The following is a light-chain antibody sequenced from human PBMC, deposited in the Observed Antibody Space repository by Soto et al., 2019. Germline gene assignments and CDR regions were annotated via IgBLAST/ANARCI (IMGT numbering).Light chain of an antibody. CDR2: HTS. V-gene: IGKV3-15*01. CDR3: QHYNKWPLP. J-gene: IGKJ4*01. CDR1: QGIGDT. Sequence: AVPRSSYPWEGAXXSCRASQGIGDTLAWYQHKPGHTPRVLIYHTSARATGAPTRFSASRSGAEFTLTLTSLRSEDFAVYYCQHYNKWPLPFGGGTKAAIK.